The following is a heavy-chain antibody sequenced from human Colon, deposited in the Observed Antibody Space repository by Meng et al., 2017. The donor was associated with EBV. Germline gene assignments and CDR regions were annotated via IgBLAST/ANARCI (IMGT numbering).Heavy chain of an antibody. V-gene: IGHV4-30-2*01. Sequence: QLTRQASGSGLVKPPKTLSLTCVVSGGSISSGVYSWTWIRQPPGKGLEWIGHIFHSGSTYSNPSLKSRVTISVDRSKNQFSLRLSSVTAADTAVYYCAREAQQSGYFDPWGPGTLVTVSS. CDR2: IFHSGST. J-gene: IGHJ4*02. CDR1: GGSISSGVYS. D-gene: IGHD6-13*01. CDR3: AREAQQSGYFDP.